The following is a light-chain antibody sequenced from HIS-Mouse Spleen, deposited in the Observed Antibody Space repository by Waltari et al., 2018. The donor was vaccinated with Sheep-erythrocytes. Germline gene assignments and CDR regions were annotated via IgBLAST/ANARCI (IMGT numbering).Light chain of an antibody. V-gene: IGLV8-61*01. Sequence: QTVLTQEPSFSVSPGGTVTLTCGLSSGSVSTSSYPSWYQQTPGQAPRTLIYSTNTRSSGVPDRFSGSILGNKAALTITGAQADDESDYYCVLYMGSGISVFGGGTKLTVL. J-gene: IGLJ2*01. CDR3: VLYMGSGISV. CDR1: SGSVSTSSY. CDR2: STN.